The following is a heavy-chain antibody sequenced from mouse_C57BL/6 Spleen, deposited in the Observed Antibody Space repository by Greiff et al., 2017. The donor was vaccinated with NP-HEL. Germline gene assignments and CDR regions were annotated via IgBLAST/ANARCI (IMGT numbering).Heavy chain of an antibody. Sequence: QVQLQQPGAELVRPGTSVKLSCKASGYTFTSYWMHWVKQRPGQGLEWIGVIDPSDSYTNYNQKFKGKATLTVDTSSSTAYMQLSSLTSEDSAVYYCAAFDYWGQGTTPTVSS. CDR2: IDPSDSYT. CDR1: GYTFTSYW. V-gene: IGHV1-59*01. J-gene: IGHJ2*01. CDR3: AAFDY.